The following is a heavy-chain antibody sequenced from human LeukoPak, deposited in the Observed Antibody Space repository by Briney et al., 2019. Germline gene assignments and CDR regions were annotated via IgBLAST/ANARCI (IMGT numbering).Heavy chain of an antibody. V-gene: IGHV4-59*01. CDR3: ARGVPYYDFWSGYHNMDV. CDR1: GGSISSYY. D-gene: IGHD3-3*01. CDR2: IYYSGST. J-gene: IGHJ6*03. Sequence: PSETLSLTCTVSGGSISSYYWSWLRQPPGKGLEWIGYIYYSGSTNYNPSLKSRVTISVDTSKNQFSLKLSSVTAADTAVYYCARGVPYYDFWSGYHNMDVWGKGTTVTVSS.